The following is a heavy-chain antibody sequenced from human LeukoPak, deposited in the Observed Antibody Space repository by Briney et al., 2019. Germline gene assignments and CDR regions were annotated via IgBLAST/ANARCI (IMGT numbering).Heavy chain of an antibody. CDR1: GGSISSSSYY. D-gene: IGHD6-19*01. Sequence: SETLSLTCTVSGGSISSSSYYWGWIRQPPGKGLEWIGSIYYSGSTYYNPSLKSRVTISVDTSKNQFSLKLSSVTAADTAVYYCASLSIAVAGAFDYWGQGTLVTVSS. CDR2: IYYSGST. CDR3: ASLSIAVAGAFDY. J-gene: IGHJ4*02. V-gene: IGHV4-39*07.